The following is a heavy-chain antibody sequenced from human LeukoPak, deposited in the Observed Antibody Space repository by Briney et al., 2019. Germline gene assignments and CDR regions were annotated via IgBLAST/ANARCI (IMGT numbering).Heavy chain of an antibody. Sequence: SETLSLTCTVSGGSINNDNYYWGWIRQSPGKGLEWIGNIYYSGNSGNTYYNPSLKSQVTISVDTAKNQFSLNLSSVTAADTALYYCARLRDTGGYYFYYYFDSWGLGTLVSVSS. J-gene: IGHJ4*02. CDR1: GGSINNDNYY. CDR2: IYYSGNSGNT. D-gene: IGHD3-22*01. CDR3: ARLRDTGGYYFYYYFDS. V-gene: IGHV4-39*01.